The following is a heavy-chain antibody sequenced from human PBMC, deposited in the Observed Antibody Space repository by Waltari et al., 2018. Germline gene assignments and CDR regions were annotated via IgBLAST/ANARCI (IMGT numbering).Heavy chain of an antibody. J-gene: IGHJ4*02. V-gene: IGHV3-7*04. CDR3: ARDRGWLQFDY. CDR1: GFTFGTSW. D-gene: IGHD5-12*01. CDR2: IKPDGSGR. Sequence: EVQLVESGGGLVHPGGTLSLSCAASGFTFGTSWMNWVRQAPGRGPEWVANIKPDGSGRSYLDFVRGRFTISRDNAKSSLYLQINSLTVEDTAIYYCARDRGWLQFDYWGQGALVIVSS.